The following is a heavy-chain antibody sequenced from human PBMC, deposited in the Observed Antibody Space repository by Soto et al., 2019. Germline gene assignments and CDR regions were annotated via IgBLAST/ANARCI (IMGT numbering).Heavy chain of an antibody. D-gene: IGHD6-19*01. V-gene: IGHV3-30*18. CDR3: ANGRTKTGAGPEFDY. Sequence: TGGSLRLSCAASEFSFSNCDMHWVRQAPGKGLEWVAGISYDGSHKYHADSVKGRFTISRDNSKNTLYLEMNSLRVEDSAVYYCANGRTKTGAGPEFDYWGQGTLVTVSS. CDR1: EFSFSNCD. CDR2: ISYDGSHK. J-gene: IGHJ4*02.